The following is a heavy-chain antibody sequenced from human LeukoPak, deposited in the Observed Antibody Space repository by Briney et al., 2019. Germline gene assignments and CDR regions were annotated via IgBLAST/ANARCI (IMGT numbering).Heavy chain of an antibody. CDR1: GGSIRSYY. Sequence: PSETLSLTCTVSGGSIRSYYWSWIRQPPGKGLEWIGYIYYSGSTNYNPSLKSRVTISVDTSKNQFSLKLSSVTAADTAVYYCARGERWVAAAGTGKNYFDYWGQGTLVTVSS. CDR3: ARGERWVAAAGTGKNYFDY. V-gene: IGHV4-59*12. D-gene: IGHD6-13*01. J-gene: IGHJ4*02. CDR2: IYYSGST.